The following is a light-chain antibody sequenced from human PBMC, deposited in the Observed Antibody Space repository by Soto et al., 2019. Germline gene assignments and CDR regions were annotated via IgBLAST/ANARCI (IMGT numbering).Light chain of an antibody. J-gene: IGKJ4*01. V-gene: IGKV1-5*01. CDR3: QQYNSYPLT. CDR2: DAS. Sequence: DIQMTESPSTLSASVGDRVTITCRASQSISSWLAWYQQKPGKAPKLVIYDASSLESGVPSRFRGSGSGTEFTLTISSLKPDDFETYYCQQYNSYPLTVGGGTKVEIK. CDR1: QSISSW.